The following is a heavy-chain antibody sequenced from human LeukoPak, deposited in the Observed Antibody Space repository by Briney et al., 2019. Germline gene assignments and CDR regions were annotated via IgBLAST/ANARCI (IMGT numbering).Heavy chain of an antibody. CDR2: IYYSGST. Sequence: SETLSLTCTVSGGSISSYYWSWIWQPPGKGLKWIGYIYYSGSTSYSPSLRSRVTISVDTSKNQFSLKLSSVTAADTAVYYCARETSQKGAHYMDVWGKGTTVTISS. J-gene: IGHJ6*03. D-gene: IGHD3-16*01. V-gene: IGHV4-59*01. CDR1: GGSISSYY. CDR3: ARETSQKGAHYMDV.